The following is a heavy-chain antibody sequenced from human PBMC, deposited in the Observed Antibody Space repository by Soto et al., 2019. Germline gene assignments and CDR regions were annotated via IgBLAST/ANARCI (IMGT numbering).Heavy chain of an antibody. V-gene: IGHV1-2*04. CDR2: INPNSGGT. D-gene: IGHD6-13*01. CDR1: GYTFTGYY. J-gene: IGHJ6*02. Sequence: QVQLVQSGAEVKKPGASVKVSCKASGYTFTGYYMHWVRQAPGQGLEWMVWINPNSGGTNYAQKLQGWVTXXTXTXXSTAYLELSRLRSDDTAGYYCARGIAAAAARGMDVWGQGTTVTVSS. CDR3: ARGIAAAAARGMDV.